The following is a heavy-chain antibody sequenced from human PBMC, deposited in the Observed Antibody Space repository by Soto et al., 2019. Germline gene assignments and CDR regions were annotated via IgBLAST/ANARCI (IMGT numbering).Heavy chain of an antibody. D-gene: IGHD2-2*01. J-gene: IGHJ4*02. CDR1: GGSVTSTSSY. V-gene: IGHV4-61*01. Sequence: PSETLSLTCTVSGGSVTSTSSYWTWIRQPPGKGLECIGYISYSGSTDYNPSLKSRVTISVDTSKNQFSLQLSSVTTADTAVYYCARLYCSRTSCSIDYWGRGTLVTVSS. CDR3: ARLYCSRTSCSIDY. CDR2: ISYSGST.